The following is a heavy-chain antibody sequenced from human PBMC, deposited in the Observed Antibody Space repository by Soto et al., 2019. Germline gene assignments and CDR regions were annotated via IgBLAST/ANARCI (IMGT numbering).Heavy chain of an antibody. CDR1: GNTFSSYG. V-gene: IGHV1-18*01. J-gene: IGHJ1*01. CDR3: VRGGLAYGYLVD. CDR2: ISTYNVDT. Sequence: GSSGKVSCKNSGNTFSSYGIDSVRPAPAQGLEWMGWISTYNVDTKYADKFQGRLNMSSDTSTTTGFMELRRLRSDDTAVYSCVRGGLAYGYLVDWG. D-gene: IGHD5-18*01.